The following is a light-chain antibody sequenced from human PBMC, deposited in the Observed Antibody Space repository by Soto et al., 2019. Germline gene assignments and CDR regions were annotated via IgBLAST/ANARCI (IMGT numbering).Light chain of an antibody. CDR3: ATWDDSLNAAV. CDR2: SND. Sequence: QSVLTRPPSASVTPGQRVTSSCSGSNSNIGGNTVNWYQQLPGAAPKLLMYSNDQRPSGVPDRFSGSKFGTTASLAISGLQSEDEADYHCATWDDSLNAAVFGAGTKVTVL. CDR1: NSNIGGNT. J-gene: IGLJ1*01. V-gene: IGLV1-44*01.